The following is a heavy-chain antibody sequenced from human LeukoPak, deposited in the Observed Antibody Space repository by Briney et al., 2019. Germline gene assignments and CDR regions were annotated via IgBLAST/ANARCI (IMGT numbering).Heavy chain of an antibody. CDR1: GFVFRSYA. D-gene: IGHD2-21*01. CDR3: AKTVVVITFRFDS. V-gene: IGHV3-23*01. J-gene: IGHJ4*02. CDR2: ISSSGGST. Sequence: GGSLRLSCAASGFVFRSYAMSWVRQAPGKGLEWGSGISSSGGSTYHADSVRGRFTISRDNSKNTLDLQMNSLRAEDTAIYYCAKTVVVITFRFDSWGQGSLVTVSS.